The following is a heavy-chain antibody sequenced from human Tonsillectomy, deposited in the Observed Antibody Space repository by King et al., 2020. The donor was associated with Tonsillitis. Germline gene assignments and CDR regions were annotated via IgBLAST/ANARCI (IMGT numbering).Heavy chain of an antibody. J-gene: IGHJ6*02. D-gene: IGHD2-15*01. CDR1: GFTFRSYG. CDR2: ISYDGSNK. Sequence: VQLVESGGGVVQPGRSLRLSCAASGFTFRSYGMHWVRQAPGKGLEWVAVISYDGSNKYCADSVKGRFTISRDNSKNTLYLQMNSLRAEDTAVYYCAKDGVGYWSGGTCYSYYGMDVWGQGTTVTVS. CDR3: AKDGVGYWSGGTCYSYYGMDV. V-gene: IGHV3-30*18.